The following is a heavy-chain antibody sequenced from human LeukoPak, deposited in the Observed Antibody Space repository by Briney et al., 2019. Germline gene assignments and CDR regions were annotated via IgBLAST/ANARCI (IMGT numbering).Heavy chain of an antibody. Sequence: GASVKVSCKASGGTFSSYAISWVRQAPAQGLEWMGGIIPIFGTANYAQKFQGRVTITADESTSTAYMELSSLRSEDTAVYYCARGGGLRSWFDPWGQGTLVTVSS. CDR3: ARGGGLRSWFDP. CDR2: IIPIFGTA. CDR1: GGTFSSYA. V-gene: IGHV1-69*13. J-gene: IGHJ5*02. D-gene: IGHD4-17*01.